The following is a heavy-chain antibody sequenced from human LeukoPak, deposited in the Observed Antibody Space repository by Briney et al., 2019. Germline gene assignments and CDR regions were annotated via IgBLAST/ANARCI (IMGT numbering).Heavy chain of an antibody. CDR3: ARESNYHGSGTGWFDP. D-gene: IGHD3-10*01. Sequence: SETLSLTCTLSGGSISTYYWSWVRQPPGKGLEWIGYIYYTGSTDYNPSFKSRVTMSVDTSKNQLSLKLSSVTAADTAVYYCARESNYHGSGTGWFDPWGQGTLVTVSS. CDR1: GGSISTYY. CDR2: IYYTGST. J-gene: IGHJ5*02. V-gene: IGHV4-59*12.